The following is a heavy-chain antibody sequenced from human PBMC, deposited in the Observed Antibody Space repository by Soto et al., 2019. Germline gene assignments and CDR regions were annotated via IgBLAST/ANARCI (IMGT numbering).Heavy chain of an antibody. Sequence: GASVKVSCKASGYTFTNYGISCVLQSPLRWLDWMGWISAYNGNTNYAQKLQGRVTMTTDTSTSTAYMELRSLRSDDTAVYYCARDIRLLWFGELIGNYYYGMDVWGQGTTVTVSS. D-gene: IGHD3-10*01. V-gene: IGHV1-18*04. J-gene: IGHJ6*02. CDR1: GYTFTNYG. CDR2: ISAYNGNT. CDR3: ARDIRLLWFGELIGNYYYGMDV.